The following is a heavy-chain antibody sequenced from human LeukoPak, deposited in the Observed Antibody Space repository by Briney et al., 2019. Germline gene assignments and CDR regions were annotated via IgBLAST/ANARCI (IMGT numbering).Heavy chain of an antibody. CDR3: VRAMLIAAAGTWWFDP. CDR2: IKQDGSEK. CDR1: GFTFSSYW. J-gene: IGHJ5*02. D-gene: IGHD6-13*01. Sequence: GGSLRLSCAASGFTFSSYWMSWVRQAPGKGLEWVANIKQDGSEKYYVDSVKGRFTISRDNAKNSLYLQMNSLRAEDTAVYYCVRAMLIAAAGTWWFDPWGQGTLVTVSS. V-gene: IGHV3-7*04.